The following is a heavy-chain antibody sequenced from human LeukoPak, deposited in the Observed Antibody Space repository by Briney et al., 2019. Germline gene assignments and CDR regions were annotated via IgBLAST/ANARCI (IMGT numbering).Heavy chain of an antibody. D-gene: IGHD3-9*01. J-gene: IGHJ4*02. CDR3: APAYDIPGYYFDY. CDR2: IYHSGST. Sequence: SQTLSLTCAVSGGSISSGGYSWSWIRQPPGKGLEWIGYIYHSGSTYYNPSLKSRVTISVDRSKNQFSLKLSSVTAADTVVYYCAPAYDIPGYYFDYWGQGTLVTVSS. V-gene: IGHV4-30-2*01. CDR1: GGSISSGGYS.